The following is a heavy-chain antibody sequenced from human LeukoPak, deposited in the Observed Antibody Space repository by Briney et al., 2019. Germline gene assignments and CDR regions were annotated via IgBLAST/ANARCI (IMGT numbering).Heavy chain of an antibody. CDR1: GYSFTSYW. V-gene: IGHV5-51*01. J-gene: IGHJ5*02. D-gene: IGHD3-10*01. CDR2: IYPGDSDT. CDR3: ARGETMVRGFSGFDP. Sequence: GESLKISCKGSGYSFTSYWIGWVRQMPGKGLEWMGIIYPGDSDTRYSPSFQGQVTISADKSISTAYLQWSSLKVSDTAMYYCARGETMVRGFSGFDPWGQGTLVTVSS.